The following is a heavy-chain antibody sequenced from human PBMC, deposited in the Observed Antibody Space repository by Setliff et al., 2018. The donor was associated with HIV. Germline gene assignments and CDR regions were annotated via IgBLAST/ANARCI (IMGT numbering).Heavy chain of an antibody. D-gene: IGHD5-12*01. Sequence: ASVKVSCKVFGFTLSEVSIHWVRQAPGKGLEWMGYFDPQDGGTVYAQKFQGRVTMTEDTSIDTAYMELTRLRSEDTAVYYCAIDGAGGWLRPMPDYWGQGTLVTVSS. J-gene: IGHJ4*02. CDR1: GFTLSEVS. V-gene: IGHV1-24*01. CDR3: AIDGAGGWLRPMPDY. CDR2: FDPQDGGT.